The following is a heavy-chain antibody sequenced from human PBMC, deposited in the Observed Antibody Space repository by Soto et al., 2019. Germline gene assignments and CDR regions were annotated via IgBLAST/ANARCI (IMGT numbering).Heavy chain of an antibody. J-gene: IGHJ6*02. V-gene: IGHV4-59*01. CDR1: GGSISSYY. CDR2: IYYSGST. Sequence: PSETLSLTCTVSGGSISSYYWSWIRQPPGKGLEWIGYIYYSGSTNYNPSLKSRVTISVDTSKNQFSLKLSSVTAADTAVYYCARAGYDFWSGQDAYYYYYGMDVWGQGTTVTVSS. CDR3: ARAGYDFWSGQDAYYYYYGMDV. D-gene: IGHD3-3*01.